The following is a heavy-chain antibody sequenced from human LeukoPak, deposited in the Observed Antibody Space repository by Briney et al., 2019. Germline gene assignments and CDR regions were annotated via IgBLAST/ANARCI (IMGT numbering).Heavy chain of an antibody. CDR1: GFSFSSTW. Sequence: GGSLRLSCAASGFSFSSTWMHWVRQAPGKGLVWVSRIKSDGISTIYADSVKGRFTISRDNAKNTLYLQINSLRAGDTAVYYCARSHSSGYYYALGHYWGQGTLVTVSS. J-gene: IGHJ4*02. CDR3: ARSHSSGYYYALGHY. CDR2: IKSDGIST. D-gene: IGHD3-22*01. V-gene: IGHV3-74*01.